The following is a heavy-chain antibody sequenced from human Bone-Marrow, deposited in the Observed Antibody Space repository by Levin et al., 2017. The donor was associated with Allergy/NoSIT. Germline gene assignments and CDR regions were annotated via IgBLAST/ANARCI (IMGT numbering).Heavy chain of an antibody. CDR2: ISYDGSNK. V-gene: IGHV3-30*04. Sequence: PGGSLRLSCAASGFTFSSYAMHWVRQAPGKGLEWVAVISYDGSNKYYADSVKGRFTISRDNSKNTLYLQMNSLRAEDTAVYYCARDPGAKGWYYFDYWGQGTLVTVSS. J-gene: IGHJ4*02. CDR1: GFTFSSYA. D-gene: IGHD6-25*01. CDR3: ARDPGAKGWYYFDY.